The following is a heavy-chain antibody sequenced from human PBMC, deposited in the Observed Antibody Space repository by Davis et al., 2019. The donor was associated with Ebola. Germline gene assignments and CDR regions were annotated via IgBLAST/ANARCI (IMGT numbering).Heavy chain of an antibody. J-gene: IGHJ6*02. CDR1: GYTFTSYD. CDR3: ARENTRYCSSTSCYYYGMDV. Sequence: AASVKVSCKASGYTFTSYDINWVRQATGQGLEWMGWMNPNSGNTGYAQKFQGRVTMTRNTSISTAYMELSSLRSDDTAVYYCARENTRYCSSTSCYYYGMDVWGQGTTVTVSS. D-gene: IGHD2-2*01. CDR2: MNPNSGNT. V-gene: IGHV1-8*01.